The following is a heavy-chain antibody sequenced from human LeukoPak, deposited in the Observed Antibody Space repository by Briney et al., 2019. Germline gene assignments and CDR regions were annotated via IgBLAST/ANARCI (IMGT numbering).Heavy chain of an antibody. CDR1: GNTLSEFS. CDR3: ATDLLAGGLKTFDP. J-gene: IGHJ5*02. Sequence: ASVKVSCRVTGNTLSEFSMHWVRQSPGKGLEWMGGFDPEVGETVYAQKFQGRVTMTEDTSTETAYMELSSLRSEDTAVYYCATDLLAGGLKTFDPWGQGTLVTVSS. V-gene: IGHV1-24*01. CDR2: FDPEVGET.